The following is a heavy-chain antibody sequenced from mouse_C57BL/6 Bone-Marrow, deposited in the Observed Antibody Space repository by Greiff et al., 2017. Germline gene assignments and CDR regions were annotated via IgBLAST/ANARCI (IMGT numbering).Heavy chain of an antibody. CDR3: SRGLYDYDPTMDY. CDR1: GYTFTSYW. V-gene: IGHV1-53*01. D-gene: IGHD2-4*01. J-gene: IGHJ4*01. Sequence: QVQLQQPGTELVKPGASVKLSCKASGYTFTSYWMHWVKQRPGQGLEWIGNINPSNGGTNYNEKFKSKATLTVDKSSSTAYMQRSSLTSEDSAVYYCSRGLYDYDPTMDYWGQGTSVTVSS. CDR2: INPSNGGT.